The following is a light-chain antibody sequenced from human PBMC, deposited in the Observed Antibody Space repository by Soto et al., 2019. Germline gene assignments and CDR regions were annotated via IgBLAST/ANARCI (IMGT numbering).Light chain of an antibody. CDR2: DAS. CDR3: QQRSNWPPVT. V-gene: IGKV3-11*01. J-gene: IGKJ4*01. Sequence: PGERANLSCRASQSVSSYLAWYQQKPGQAPRLLIYDASNRATGIPARFSGSGSGTDFTLTISSLEPEDFAIYYCQQRSNWPPVTFGGGTKVEIK. CDR1: QSVSSY.